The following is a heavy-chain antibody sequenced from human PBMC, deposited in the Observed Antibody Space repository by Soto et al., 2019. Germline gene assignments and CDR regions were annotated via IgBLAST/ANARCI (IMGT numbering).Heavy chain of an antibody. D-gene: IGHD3-22*01. J-gene: IGHJ5*02. CDR3: ARAGVPYYDSSGIPFDP. CDR2: MHYSGCS. CDR1: GDSVTSHY. Sequence: SETLSLTCSFSGDSVTSHYLTWIRQSPEKGLEWIGYMHYSGCSHYNPSLKSRLTISVDTSKNQFSLKLSSVTAADTAVYYCARAGVPYYDSSGIPFDPWGQGTLVTVSS. V-gene: IGHV4-59*02.